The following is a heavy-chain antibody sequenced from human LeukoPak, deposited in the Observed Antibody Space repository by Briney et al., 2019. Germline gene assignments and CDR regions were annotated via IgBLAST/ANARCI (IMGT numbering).Heavy chain of an antibody. D-gene: IGHD3-3*01. CDR3: ASGAETIFGASSDAFDI. CDR1: GYTFTGYY. Sequence: ASVKVSCKASGYTFTGYYMHWVRQAPGQGLEWMGWINPNSGGTNYAQKFQGRVTMTRDTSISTAYMELSRLRSDDTAVYYCASGAETIFGASSDAFDIWGQGTMVTVSS. CDR2: INPNSGGT. V-gene: IGHV1-2*02. J-gene: IGHJ3*02.